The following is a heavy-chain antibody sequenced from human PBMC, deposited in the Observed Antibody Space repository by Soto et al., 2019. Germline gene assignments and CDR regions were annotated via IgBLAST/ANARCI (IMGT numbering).Heavy chain of an antibody. Sequence: SETLSLTCAVAGGSISSGGYSWSWIRQPPGKGLEWIGYIYHSGSTYYNPSLKSRVTISVDRSKNQFSLKLSSVTAADTAVYYCARAHYGDYGYGMDVWGQGTTVTVSS. J-gene: IGHJ6*02. D-gene: IGHD4-17*01. CDR1: GGSISSGGYS. V-gene: IGHV4-30-2*01. CDR2: IYHSGST. CDR3: ARAHYGDYGYGMDV.